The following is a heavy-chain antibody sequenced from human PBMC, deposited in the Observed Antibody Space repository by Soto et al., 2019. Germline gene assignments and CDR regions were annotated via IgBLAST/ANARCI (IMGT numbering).Heavy chain of an antibody. CDR3: ARGPKGYSSTWYVD. V-gene: IGHV4-34*01. J-gene: IGHJ4*02. Sequence: QVQLQQWGAGLLKPSETLSLTCAVYGGSFSGYCWSWIRQPPGKGLEWIGEINHSGSTNYNPSLKSRVTISADTSKNQFSLKLSSVTAADTAVYYCARGPKGYSSTWYVDWGQGTLVTVSS. CDR2: INHSGST. D-gene: IGHD6-13*01. CDR1: GGSFSGYC.